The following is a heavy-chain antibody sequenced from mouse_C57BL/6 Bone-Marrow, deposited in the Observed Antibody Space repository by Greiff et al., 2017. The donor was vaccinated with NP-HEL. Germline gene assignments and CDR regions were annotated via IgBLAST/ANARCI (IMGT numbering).Heavy chain of an antibody. Sequence: QVQLQQPGAELVRPGSSVKLSCKASGYTFTSYWMDWVKQRPGQGLEWIGNIYHSDSETHYNQKFKDKATLTVDKSSSTAYMQLSSLTSEDSAVYYCARFYYSNYTGYCDVWGTGTTVTVSS. V-gene: IGHV1-61*01. CDR3: ARFYYSNYTGYCDV. J-gene: IGHJ1*03. CDR1: GYTFTSYW. D-gene: IGHD2-5*01. CDR2: IYHSDSET.